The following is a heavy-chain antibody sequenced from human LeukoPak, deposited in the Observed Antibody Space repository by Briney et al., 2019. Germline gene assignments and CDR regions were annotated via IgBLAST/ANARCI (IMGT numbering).Heavy chain of an antibody. CDR1: GFTYSGYS. D-gene: IGHD6-19*01. J-gene: IGHJ4*02. CDR3: ARDAAGSSGWYLPMYYFDY. CDR2: ISSGSSTI. V-gene: IGHV3-48*04. Sequence: GGSLGLSCAASGFTYSGYSMDWVRQAPGKGLEWVSYISSGSSTIYYADSVKGRFTISRDNAKNSLSLQMNSLRAEDTAVYHCARDAAGSSGWYLPMYYFDYWGQGTLVTVSS.